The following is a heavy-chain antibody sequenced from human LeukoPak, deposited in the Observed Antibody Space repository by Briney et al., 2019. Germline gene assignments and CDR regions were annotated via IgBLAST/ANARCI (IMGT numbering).Heavy chain of an antibody. CDR3: ARADRLHGGPYLIGP. CDR1: GYSFTDYY. CDR2: INLNNGDI. D-gene: IGHD2-21*01. Sequence: GASVKVSCKASGYSFTDYYMHWGRQAPGQGLEWMGWINLNNGDIKSAQKFQGRVTMTRDTSITTVYMEVSWLTSDDTAIYYCARADRLHGGPYLIGPWGQGTLVTVSS. J-gene: IGHJ5*02. V-gene: IGHV1-2*02.